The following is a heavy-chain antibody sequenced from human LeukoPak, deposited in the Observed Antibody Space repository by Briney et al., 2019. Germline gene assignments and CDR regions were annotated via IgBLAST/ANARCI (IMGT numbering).Heavy chain of an antibody. CDR3: ARDARYCSGGSCYTFDY. CDR1: GFTFSSFS. V-gene: IGHV3-30*04. J-gene: IGHJ4*02. CDR2: ISYDGSKK. Sequence: GGSLKVSCAASGFTFSSFSMHWVRQAPGKGLGWVAVISYDGSKKYYAHSVKGRFTISRDNSTNTLYLQMNSLRAEDTAVYYCARDARYCSGGSCYTFDYWGQGTLVTASS. D-gene: IGHD2-15*01.